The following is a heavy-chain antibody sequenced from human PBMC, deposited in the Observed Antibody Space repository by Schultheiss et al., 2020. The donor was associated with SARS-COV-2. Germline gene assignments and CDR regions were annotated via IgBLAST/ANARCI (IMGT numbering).Heavy chain of an antibody. CDR3: ARAQRIQLYYYYYYMDV. CDR2: IYSGGST. J-gene: IGHJ6*03. CDR1: RFTFSSYG. V-gene: IGHV3-NL1*01. D-gene: IGHD5-18*01. Sequence: GGSLRLSCAASRFTFSSYGMHWVRQAPGKGLEWVAVIYSGGSTYYADSVKGRFTISRDNSKNTLYLQMNSLRAEDTAVYYCARAQRIQLYYYYYYMDVWGKGTTVTVSS.